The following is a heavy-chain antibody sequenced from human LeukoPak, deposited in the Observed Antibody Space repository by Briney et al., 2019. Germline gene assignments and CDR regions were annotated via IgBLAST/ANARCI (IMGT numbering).Heavy chain of an antibody. CDR2: INPDSGGT. D-gene: IGHD3-22*01. V-gene: IGHV1-2*06. J-gene: IGHJ4*02. CDR3: ARAGPDFDSSGSDY. Sequence: ASVKVSCKASGYTFTGYYMHWVRQAPGQGLEWMGRINPDSGGTNYAQKFQGRVTMTRDTSISTAYMELSRLRSDDTAVYYCARAGPDFDSSGSDYWGQGTLVTVSS. CDR1: GYTFTGYY.